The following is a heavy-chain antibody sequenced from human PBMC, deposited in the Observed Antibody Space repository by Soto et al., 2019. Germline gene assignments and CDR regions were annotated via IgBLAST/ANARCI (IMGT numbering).Heavy chain of an antibody. CDR1: GFTFSDFW. CDR3: ASVTAAAAASFGG. Sequence: EGQLVQSGGDLVQPGGSLRLSCTASGFTFSDFWMYWVRQAPGKGLEWVSRINSDGSGTAYADPVRGRFTISRDNAKNTVYLQMNSLRAEDTAVYYCASVTAAAAASFGGWGQGTLVTVSS. J-gene: IGHJ4*02. V-gene: IGHV3-74*03. D-gene: IGHD6-25*01. CDR2: INSDGSGT.